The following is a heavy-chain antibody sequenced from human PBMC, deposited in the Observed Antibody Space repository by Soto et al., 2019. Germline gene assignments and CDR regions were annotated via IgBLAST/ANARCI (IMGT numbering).Heavy chain of an antibody. J-gene: IGHJ4*02. V-gene: IGHV4-31*02. CDR1: GGSITSGGYS. D-gene: IGHD3-3*01. Sequence: QVQLQESGPGLVKPSQTLSLTCYVSGGSITSGGYSWTWIRHQPGKALQWIGYIFDSGSAYNPSLKSRLTISVDTGKNLFSLELSSVTAADTAVYYCARGSGYYRNFDSWGQGTLVSVSS. CDR2: IFDSGSA. CDR3: ARGSGYYRNFDS.